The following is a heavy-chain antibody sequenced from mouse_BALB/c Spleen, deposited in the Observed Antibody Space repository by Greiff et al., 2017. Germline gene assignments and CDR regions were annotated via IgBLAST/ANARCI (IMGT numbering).Heavy chain of an antibody. D-gene: IGHD2-1*01. V-gene: IGHV1-55*01. CDR1: GYNFTSYW. J-gene: IGHJ4*01. CDR3: ARIYYDYDAMDY. Sequence: QVQLQQPGAELVKPGTSVKLSFKASGYNFTSYWINWVKLRPGQGLEWIGDIYPGSGSTNYNEKFKSKATLTVDTSSSTAYMQLSSLASEDSALYYCARIYYDYDAMDYWGQGTSVTVSS. CDR2: IYPGSGST.